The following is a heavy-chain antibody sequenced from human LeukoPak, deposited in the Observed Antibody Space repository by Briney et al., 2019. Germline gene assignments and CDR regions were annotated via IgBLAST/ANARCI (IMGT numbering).Heavy chain of an antibody. D-gene: IGHD3-22*01. CDR3: ATQGDSSGYYFGYFDY. V-gene: IGHV1-69*13. Sequence: SVKVSCKASGGTFSSYAISWVRQAPGQGLEWMGGIIPIFGTANYAQKFQGRVTITADESTSTAYMELSSLRSEDTAVYYCATQGDSSGYYFGYFDYWGQGTLVTVSS. J-gene: IGHJ4*02. CDR2: IIPIFGTA. CDR1: GGTFSSYA.